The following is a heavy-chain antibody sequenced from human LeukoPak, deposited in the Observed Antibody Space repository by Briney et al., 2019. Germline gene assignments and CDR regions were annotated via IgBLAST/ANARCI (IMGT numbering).Heavy chain of an antibody. Sequence: GGSLRLSCAASGFTFSSYAMSWVRQAPGKGLEWVLVISGSSGTTYYADSVKGRFTISRDNSKNTLYLQMNSLRVEDTAVYYCAKDRAFGGVIGLDYWGQGTLVTVSS. CDR3: AKDRAFGGVIGLDY. J-gene: IGHJ4*02. D-gene: IGHD3-16*02. CDR2: ISGSSGTT. V-gene: IGHV3-23*01. CDR1: GFTFSSYA.